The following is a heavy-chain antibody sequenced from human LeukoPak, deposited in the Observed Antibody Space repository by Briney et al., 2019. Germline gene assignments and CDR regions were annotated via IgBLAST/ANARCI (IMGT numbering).Heavy chain of an antibody. D-gene: IGHD3-10*01. CDR3: AREQYISGKGLDY. CDR1: GFTFSSYE. J-gene: IGHJ4*01. V-gene: IGHV3-48*03. CDR2: ISSSGSTI. Sequence: PGGSLRLSCAASGFTFSSYEMNWVRQAPGKGLEWVSYISSSGSTIYYADSVKGRFTISRDNAKNSLYLQMNSLRAEDTAVYYCAREQYISGKGLDYWGQGKLVTVSS.